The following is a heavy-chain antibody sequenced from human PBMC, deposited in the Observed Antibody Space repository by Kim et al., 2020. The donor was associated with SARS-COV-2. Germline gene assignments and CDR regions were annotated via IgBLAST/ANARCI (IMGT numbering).Heavy chain of an antibody. V-gene: IGHV1-18*04. D-gene: IGHD6-13*01. CDR2: ISASSGNT. CDR3: PRDKRVGSSWDY. J-gene: IGHJ4*02. Sequence: ASVKVSCKASGYTFTSYGISWVRQAPGQGLEWMGWISASSGNTNYAQNLQGRVTMTTDTSTSTADMELRSLTSDETAVYYCPRDKRVGSSWDYWGQGTLVTVSS. CDR1: GYTFTSYG.